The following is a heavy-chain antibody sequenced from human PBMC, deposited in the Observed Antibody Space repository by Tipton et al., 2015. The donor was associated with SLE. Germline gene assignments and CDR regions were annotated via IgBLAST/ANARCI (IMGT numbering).Heavy chain of an antibody. J-gene: IGHJ4*02. CDR1: GFTFSSYG. CDR2: IRYDGSNK. D-gene: IGHD3-3*01. Sequence: SLRLSCAASGFTFSSYGMHWVRQAPGKGLEWVAFIRYDGSNKYYADSVKGRFTISRDNSKNTLYLQMNSLRAEDTAVYYCAKDLPYYDFWSGSLFDYWGQGTLVTVSS. V-gene: IGHV3-30*02. CDR3: AKDLPYYDFWSGSLFDY.